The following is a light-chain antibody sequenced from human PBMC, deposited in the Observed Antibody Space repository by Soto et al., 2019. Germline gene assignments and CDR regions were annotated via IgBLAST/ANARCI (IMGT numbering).Light chain of an antibody. Sequence: EVVLTQSPGTLSLSPGERATLSCRASQSVSNNYFAWYQQKPGQAPRLLIFGSSDRATGIPDRFSGSGSGTDFTLTISRLEPEDFAAYYCQQYGSSPPYTFGQGTQLEIK. CDR3: QQYGSSPPYT. CDR2: GSS. V-gene: IGKV3-20*01. CDR1: QSVSNNY. J-gene: IGKJ2*01.